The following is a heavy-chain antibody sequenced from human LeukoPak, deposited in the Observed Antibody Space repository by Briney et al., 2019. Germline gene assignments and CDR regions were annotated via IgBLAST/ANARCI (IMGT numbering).Heavy chain of an antibody. CDR1: GYTFTNYD. CDR3: ARGPEMADRYYYYYYMDV. D-gene: IGHD5-24*01. CDR2: MNPNNGNA. J-gene: IGHJ6*03. Sequence: ASVKVSCKASGYTFTNYDINWVRQATGQGLEWMGWMNPNNGNAGYAQKFQDKVTMTRDTSISTAYMELSSLRSEDTAVYYCARGPEMADRYYYYYYMDVWGKGTTVTISS. V-gene: IGHV1-8*01.